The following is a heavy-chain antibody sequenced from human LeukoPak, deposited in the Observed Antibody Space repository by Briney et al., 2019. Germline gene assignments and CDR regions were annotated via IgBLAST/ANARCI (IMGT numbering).Heavy chain of an antibody. D-gene: IGHD3-10*01. CDR2: IYNSGST. J-gene: IGHJ6*03. CDR3: ARGSRVRGRRFYYYYYMDV. V-gene: IGHV4-39*07. CDR1: GGSISSSSYY. Sequence: PSETLSLTCTVSGGSISSSSYYWGWIRQPPGKGLEWIGSIYNSGSTYYNPSLKSRATISLDTPANQFSLKLSSVTAADTAVYYCARGSRVRGRRFYYYYYMDVWGKGTTVTISS.